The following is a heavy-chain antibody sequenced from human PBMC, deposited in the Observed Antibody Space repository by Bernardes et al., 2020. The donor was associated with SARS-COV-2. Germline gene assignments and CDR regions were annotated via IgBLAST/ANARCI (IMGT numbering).Heavy chain of an antibody. D-gene: IGHD3-10*01. CDR3: ARDLPFGAGSYHIPRGEDV. CDR1: GFTFSSYG. V-gene: IGHV3-33*01. J-gene: IGHJ6*02. Sequence: GGSLRLSCAASGFTFSSYGMHWVRQAPGKGLEWVAVIGYDGSNKYYADPVKGGFTNARDNSKNTLKLQMNCLGAEDTAVYYWARDLPFGAGSYHIPRGEDVRGQGTTVTVSS. CDR2: IGYDGSNK.